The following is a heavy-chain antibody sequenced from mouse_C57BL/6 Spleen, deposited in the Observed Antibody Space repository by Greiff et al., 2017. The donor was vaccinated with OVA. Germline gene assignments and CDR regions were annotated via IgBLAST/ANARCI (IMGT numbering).Heavy chain of an antibody. J-gene: IGHJ2*01. CDR2: IDPSDSYT. D-gene: IGHD3-2*02. CDR3: ARSRSSGFLYYFDY. CDR1: GYTFTSYW. Sequence: QVQLQQPGAELVRPGTSVKLSCKASGYTFTSYWMHWVKQRPGQGLEWIGVIDPSDSYTNYNQKFKGKATLTVDTSSSTAYMQLSSLTSEDSAVYYCARSRSSGFLYYFDYWGQGTTLTVSS. V-gene: IGHV1-59*01.